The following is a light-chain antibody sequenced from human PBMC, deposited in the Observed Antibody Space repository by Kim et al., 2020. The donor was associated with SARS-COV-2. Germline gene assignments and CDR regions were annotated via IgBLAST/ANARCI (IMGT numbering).Light chain of an antibody. V-gene: IGLV2-14*04. J-gene: IGLJ1*01. CDR2: DVN. CDR1: NNDVGGYNN. Sequence: GQSIPISSTGTNNDVGGYNNVSWYQRHPGTAPKLIIYDVNKRPSGVSNRCSGSKSGKTASLSTSGLQGEDEADYYCSSYTSSSTYVFGPGTKVTVL. CDR3: SSYTSSSTYV.